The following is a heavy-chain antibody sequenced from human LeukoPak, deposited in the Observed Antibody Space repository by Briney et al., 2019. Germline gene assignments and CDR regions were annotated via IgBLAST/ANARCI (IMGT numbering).Heavy chain of an antibody. CDR1: GFTFSSYS. CDR3: ARSMGFGELLWFDY. V-gene: IGHV3-21*01. CDR2: ISSSSSYI. J-gene: IGHJ4*02. Sequence: GGSLRLSCAASGFTFSSYSMNWVRQAPGKGLEWVSSISSSSSYIYYADSVEGRFTISRDNAKNSLYLQMDSLRAEDTAVYYCARSMGFGELLWFDYWGQGTLVTVSS. D-gene: IGHD3-10*01.